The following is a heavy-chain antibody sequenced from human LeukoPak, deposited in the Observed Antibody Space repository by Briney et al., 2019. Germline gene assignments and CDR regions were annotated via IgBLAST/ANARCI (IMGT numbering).Heavy chain of an antibody. D-gene: IGHD3-10*01. V-gene: IGHV1-46*01. CDR3: ARIGKPQGKGSGSFSFYYYYYMDV. CDR2: INPSGGST. J-gene: IGHJ6*03. CDR1: GYTFTSYY. Sequence: ASVKVSCKASGYTFTSYYMHWVRQAPGQGLEWMGIINPSGGSTSYAQRFQGRVTMTRDTSTSTVYMELSSLRSEDTAVYYCARIGKPQGKGSGSFSFYYYYYMDVWGKGTTVTVSS.